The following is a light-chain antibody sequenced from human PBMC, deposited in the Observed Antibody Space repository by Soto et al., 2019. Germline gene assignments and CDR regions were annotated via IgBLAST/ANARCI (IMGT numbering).Light chain of an antibody. CDR3: QHRYSTPRYS. Sequence: DIPLTQSPSSLSASVGDRVTITCRASQYISNHLNWYQQKPGKAPKLLIYATSTLYSGVPPRFSGSASGTEFTLTISGLQAEDFATSYCQHRYSTPRYSFGPGTKLEIK. J-gene: IGKJ2*01. CDR2: ATS. V-gene: IGKV1-39*01. CDR1: QYISNH.